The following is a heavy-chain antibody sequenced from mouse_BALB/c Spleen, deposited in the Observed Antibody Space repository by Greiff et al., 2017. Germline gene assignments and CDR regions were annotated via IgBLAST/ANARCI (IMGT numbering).Heavy chain of an antibody. V-gene: IGHV5-12-2*01. CDR2: ISNGGGST. Sequence: DVKLVESGGGLVQPGGSLKLSCAASGFTFSSYTMSWVRQTPEKRLEWVAYISNGGGSTYYPDTVKGRFTISRDNAKNTLYLQMSSLKSEDTAMYYCARRDYGSSYDNWYFDVWGAGTTVTVSS. CDR1: GFTFSSYT. CDR3: ARRDYGSSYDNWYFDV. J-gene: IGHJ1*01. D-gene: IGHD1-1*01.